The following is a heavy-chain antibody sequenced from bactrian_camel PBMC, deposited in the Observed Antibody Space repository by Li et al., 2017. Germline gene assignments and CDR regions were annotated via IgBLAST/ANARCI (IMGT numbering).Heavy chain of an antibody. D-gene: IGHD6*01. CDR2: IDSDGTT. CDR3: AKAYGSDRYHFAY. CDR1: GYTYSSYC. J-gene: IGHJ6*01. V-gene: IGHV3S1*01. Sequence: HVQLVESGGGSVQAGGSLRLSCAASGYTYSSYCMGWFRQAPGKEREGVAAIDSDGTTNSADSVKGRFTVSRDNTKNMLYLQMNSLRSEDTALYYCAKAYGSDRYHFAYWGQGTQVTVS.